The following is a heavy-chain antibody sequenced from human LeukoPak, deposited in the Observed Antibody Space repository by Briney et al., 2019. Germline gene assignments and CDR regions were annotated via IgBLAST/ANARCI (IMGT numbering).Heavy chain of an antibody. V-gene: IGHV3-9*01. CDR3: AKGELEGNLDY. Sequence: GRSLRLSCAASGFTFDDYAMHWVRHAPGKGLEWVSGISWNSGSIGYADSVKGRFTISRDNAKNSLYLQMNSLRAEDTALYYCAKGELEGNLDYWGQGTLVTVSS. CDR2: ISWNSGSI. CDR1: GFTFDDYA. J-gene: IGHJ4*02. D-gene: IGHD1-1*01.